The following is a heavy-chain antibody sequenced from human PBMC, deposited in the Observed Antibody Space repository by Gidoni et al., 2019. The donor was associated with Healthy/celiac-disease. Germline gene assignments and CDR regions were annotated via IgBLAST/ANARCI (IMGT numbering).Heavy chain of an antibody. V-gene: IGHV3-11*06. CDR1: GFTFSAYY. J-gene: IGHJ6*02. CDR3: ARAGYSSGWPDYYYYGMDV. D-gene: IGHD6-19*01. CDR2: NSSSSSYT. Sequence: QVQLVESGGGLVTPVGALRPSCAASGFTFSAYYMSWIRQASGTGLEWVSYNSSSSSYTNYADSFNGRFTISRDNANTSLSLQINSLGDEDTAVYYCARAGYSSGWPDYYYYGMDVWGQGTTVTVSS.